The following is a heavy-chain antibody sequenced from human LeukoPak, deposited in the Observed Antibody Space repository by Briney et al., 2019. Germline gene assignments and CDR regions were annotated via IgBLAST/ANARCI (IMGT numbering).Heavy chain of an antibody. CDR2: IYYTGTT. Sequence: SETLSLTCTVSGGSISSSSYYWGWIRQPPGKGLEWIGSIYYTGTTYYNPSLKSRVTISVDTSKNQFSLKLNSVTAADTAVYYCATSAAFRMEAFDIWGQGTMVTVSS. J-gene: IGHJ3*02. D-gene: IGHD6-13*01. CDR3: ATSAAFRMEAFDI. CDR1: GGSISSSSYY. V-gene: IGHV4-39*07.